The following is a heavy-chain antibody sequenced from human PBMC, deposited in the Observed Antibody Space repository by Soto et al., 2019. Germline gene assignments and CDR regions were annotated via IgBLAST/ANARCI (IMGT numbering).Heavy chain of an antibody. CDR2: MNPKNGDT. J-gene: IGHJ5*02. V-gene: IGHV1-8*01. CDR3: ARVDYDILTGSSPNWFDP. D-gene: IGHD3-9*01. CDR1: GYTFTNYD. Sequence: QVQLVQSGAEVKKPGASVKVSCKAFGYTFTNYDINWVRQATGEGLEWMGWMNPKNGDTGYAQKFQGRVTMTGDTSISTAYMELSSLTSEDTAVYYCARVDYDILTGSSPNWFDPWGQGTLVTVFS.